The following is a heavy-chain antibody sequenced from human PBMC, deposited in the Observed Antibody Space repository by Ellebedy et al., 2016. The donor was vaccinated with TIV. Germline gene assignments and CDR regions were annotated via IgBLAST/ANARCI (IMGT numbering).Heavy chain of an antibody. CDR1: GFTFSDYS. CDR3: ARDPTTYYGSGSYYLDF. V-gene: IGHV3-11*06. D-gene: IGHD3-10*01. J-gene: IGHJ4*02. Sequence: GESLKISCAASGFTFSDYSLSWVRQAPGKGLEWVSYISPSSSFTKYADSVKGRFTISRDNAKNSLFLQLDSLRAEDTALYYCARDPTTYYGSGSYYLDFWGQGTLVTVSS. CDR2: ISPSSSFT.